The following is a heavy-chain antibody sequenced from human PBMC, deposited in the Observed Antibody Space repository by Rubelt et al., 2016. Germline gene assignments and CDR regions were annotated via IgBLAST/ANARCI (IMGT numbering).Heavy chain of an antibody. CDR3: ATDRGSGSYYNGYYYGMDV. CDR2: FDPEDGET. D-gene: IGHD3-10*01. V-gene: IGHV1-24*01. CDR1: GYTLTELS. Sequence: KPGASVKVSCKVSGYTLTELSMHWVRQAPGKGLEWMGGFDPEDGETIYAQKFQGRVTMTEDTSTDTAYMELSSLRSEDTAVYYCATDRGSGSYYNGYYYGMDVWGQGTTVTVSS. J-gene: IGHJ6*02.